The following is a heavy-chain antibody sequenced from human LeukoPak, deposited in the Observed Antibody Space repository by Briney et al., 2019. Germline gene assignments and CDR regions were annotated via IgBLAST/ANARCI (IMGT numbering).Heavy chain of an antibody. CDR1: GYPFIGYY. V-gene: IGHV1-2*02. D-gene: IGHD2-2*02. CDR2: INPNTGDS. Sequence: ASVKVSCKTSGYPFIGYYVHWVRQAPGQGLEWVGWINPNTGDSNYARKFQGRVTMTRDTSVTTAYMELSSLTSDDTAMYYCARPYAEGYCSTPSCHNWYFDLWGRGALVTVSS. CDR3: ARPYAEGYCSTPSCHNWYFDL. J-gene: IGHJ2*01.